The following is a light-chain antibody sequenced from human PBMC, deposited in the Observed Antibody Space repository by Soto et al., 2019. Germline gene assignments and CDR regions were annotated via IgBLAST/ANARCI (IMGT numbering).Light chain of an antibody. CDR1: QSISSW. V-gene: IGKV1-5*01. CDR3: QQSYSTSIT. J-gene: IGKJ5*01. Sequence: DIQMTQSPSTLSASVGDRVTITCRASQSISSWLAWYQQKPGKAPKLLIYDASSLESGVPSRFSGSGSGTDFTLTISSLQPEDFATYYCQQSYSTSITFGQGTLLEIK. CDR2: DAS.